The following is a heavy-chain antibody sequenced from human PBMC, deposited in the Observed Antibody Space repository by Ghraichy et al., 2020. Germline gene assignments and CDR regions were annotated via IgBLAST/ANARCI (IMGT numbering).Heavy chain of an antibody. CDR1: GFTFSDDY. CDR2: ISQDGSII. CDR3: ARDPVRTTGPYFDY. J-gene: IGHJ4*02. D-gene: IGHD4/OR15-4a*01. V-gene: IGHV3-11*01. Sequence: GGSLRLSCAASGFTFSDDYMNWIRQAPGKGLEWVSYISQDGSIIYYADSVKGRFTISRDNAKNSLYLQMNSLRAEDTAVYYCARDPVRTTGPYFDYWGQGTLVTVSS.